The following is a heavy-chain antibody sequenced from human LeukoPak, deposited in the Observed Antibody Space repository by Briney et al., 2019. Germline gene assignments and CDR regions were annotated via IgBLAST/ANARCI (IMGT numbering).Heavy chain of an antibody. D-gene: IGHD4-17*01. CDR1: GGSISGYY. CDR3: ARDLGDFDYGDYGWFDP. V-gene: IGHV4-59*01. J-gene: IGHJ5*02. Sequence: SETLSLTCTVSGGSISGYYWSWIRQSPGRELEWIGYIYYSGSKSTNYNPSLQSRITMSVDTSKNQLSLKLSSVTAADTAVYYCARDLGDFDYGDYGWFDPWGQGTLVTVYS. CDR2: IYYSGSKST.